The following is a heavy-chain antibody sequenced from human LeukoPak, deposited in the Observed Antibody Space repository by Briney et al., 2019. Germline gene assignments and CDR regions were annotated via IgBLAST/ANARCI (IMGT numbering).Heavy chain of an antibody. CDR3: ASSSAELWFGELARWFDP. D-gene: IGHD3-10*01. CDR1: GYSFTGYY. Sequence: ASVKVSCKASGYSFTGYYVHWVRQAPGQGLEWMGWINPNSGGTNYAQKFQGRVTMTRDTSISTAYMELSRLRSDDTAVYYCASSSAELWFGELARWFDPWGQGTLVTVSS. CDR2: INPNSGGT. V-gene: IGHV1-2*02. J-gene: IGHJ5*02.